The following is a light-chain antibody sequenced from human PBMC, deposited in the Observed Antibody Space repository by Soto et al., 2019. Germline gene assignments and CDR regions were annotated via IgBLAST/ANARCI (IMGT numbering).Light chain of an antibody. Sequence: DIQMTQSPSSVSASVGDTVTISCRASQAVSTWLAWYQQKPGGAPKLLIYAASTLQSGVPSRFSGSGSGTDFTLTISCLQSEDFATYYCQQYYSYPRTFGQGTKVDI. CDR2: AAS. CDR3: QQYYSYPRT. J-gene: IGKJ2*01. V-gene: IGKV1-12*01. CDR1: QAVSTW.